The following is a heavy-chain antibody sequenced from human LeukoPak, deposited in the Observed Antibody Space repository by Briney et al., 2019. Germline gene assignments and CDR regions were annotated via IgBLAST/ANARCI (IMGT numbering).Heavy chain of an antibody. CDR3: ARGWLAETTVVTPYNY. Sequence: GASVKVSCKASGYTFTSYGISWVRQAPGQGLEWMGGIIPMFGKANYAQKFQGRVTITADESTSTAYMELSSLRSDDTAVYYCARGWLAETTVVTPYNYWGQGTLVTVSS. CDR2: IIPMFGKA. J-gene: IGHJ4*02. V-gene: IGHV1-69*13. CDR1: GYTFTSYG. D-gene: IGHD4-23*01.